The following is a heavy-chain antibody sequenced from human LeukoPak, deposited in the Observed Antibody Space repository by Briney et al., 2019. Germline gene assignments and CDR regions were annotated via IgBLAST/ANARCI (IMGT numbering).Heavy chain of an antibody. CDR1: GFTFSSYW. CDR2: INGDGRNI. D-gene: IGHD1-26*01. Sequence: PGGSLRLSCAASGFTFSSYWMHWVRQAPRKGLVWVSRINGDGRNINYADSVRGRFTISRDNAKNTLYLQMNTLRVEDTAVYYCANSLSGSYYGSPYFDYWGQGTLVTVSS. J-gene: IGHJ4*02. V-gene: IGHV3-74*01. CDR3: ANSLSGSYYGSPYFDY.